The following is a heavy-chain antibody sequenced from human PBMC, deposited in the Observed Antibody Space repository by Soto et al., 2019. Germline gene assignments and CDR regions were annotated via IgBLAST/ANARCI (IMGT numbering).Heavy chain of an antibody. CDR3: VRLIGNSWLDF. CDR2: TYYRSKWYN. CDR1: GDSVSSISVT. V-gene: IGHV6-1*01. J-gene: IGHJ5*01. Sequence: QTLSLTCAISGDSVSSISVTWNWIRQSPSRGLEWLGRTYYRSKWYNDYAESVKSRITINPDTSKNQFSLHLNSVTPEDTAVYYCVRLIGNSWLDFWGQGTLVTVSS. D-gene: IGHD1-26*01.